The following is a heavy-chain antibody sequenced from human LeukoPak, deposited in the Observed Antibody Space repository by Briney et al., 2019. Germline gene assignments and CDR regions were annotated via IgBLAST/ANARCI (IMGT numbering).Heavy chain of an antibody. CDR3: ARDCSGGSCYSKNYYYYYGMDV. J-gene: IGHJ6*02. V-gene: IGHV4-4*02. CDR2: IYHSGST. Sequence: GSLRLSCAASGFTFSSYSMNWVRQAPGKGLEWIGEIYHSGSTNYNPSLKSRVTISVDKSKNQFSLKLSSVTAADTAVYYCARDCSGGSCYSKNYYYYYGMDVWGQGTTVTVSS. D-gene: IGHD2-15*01. CDR1: GFTFSSYSM.